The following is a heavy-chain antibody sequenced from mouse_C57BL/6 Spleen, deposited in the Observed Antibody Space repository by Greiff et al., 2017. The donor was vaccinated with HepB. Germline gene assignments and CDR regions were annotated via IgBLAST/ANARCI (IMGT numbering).Heavy chain of an antibody. CDR1: GYAFSSYW. CDR3: ARYYYGSSWNFDV. J-gene: IGHJ1*03. V-gene: IGHV1-80*01. D-gene: IGHD1-1*01. Sequence: QVQLKQSGAELVKPGASVKISCKASGYAFSSYWMNWVKQRPGKGLEWIGQIYPGDGDTNYNGKFKGKATLTADKSSSTAYMQLSSLTSEDSAVYFCARYYYGSSWNFDVWGTGTTVTVSS. CDR2: IYPGDGDT.